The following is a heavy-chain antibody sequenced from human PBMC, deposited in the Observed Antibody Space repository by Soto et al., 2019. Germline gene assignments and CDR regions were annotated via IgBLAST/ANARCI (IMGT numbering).Heavy chain of an antibody. D-gene: IGHD3-3*01. CDR1: GGSISTYY. J-gene: IGHJ3*02. CDR3: ARQIGDAPFDI. V-gene: IGHV4-4*09. Sequence: PSGTLSLTCTVSGGSISTYYWNWIRQSPGKGLEWIGYIYRTGSTHYNPSLSSRAAISLGTSRNQFSLQLNSVTAADTAVYFCARQIGDAPFDIWGQGTMVTVSS. CDR2: IYRTGST.